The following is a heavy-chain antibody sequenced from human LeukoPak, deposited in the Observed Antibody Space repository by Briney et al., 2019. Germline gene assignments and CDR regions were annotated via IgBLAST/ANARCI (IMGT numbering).Heavy chain of an antibody. V-gene: IGHV1-2*02. CDR3: ARDQRPLTIFGVVTDYYYMDV. D-gene: IGHD3-3*01. Sequence: PGASVKVSCKASGYTFTGYYMHWVRQAPGQGLEWMGWINPNSGGTNYAQKFQGRVTMTRDTSISTAYMELSRLRSDDTAVYYCARDQRPLTIFGVVTDYYYMDVWGKGTTVTVSS. J-gene: IGHJ6*03. CDR2: INPNSGGT. CDR1: GYTFTGYY.